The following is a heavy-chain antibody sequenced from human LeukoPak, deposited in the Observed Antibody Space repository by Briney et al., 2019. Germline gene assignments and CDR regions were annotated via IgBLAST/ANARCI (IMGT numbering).Heavy chain of an antibody. D-gene: IGHD3-9*01. CDR3: ARDPYILTGYLYFDY. CDR1: GGTFSSYA. Sequence: ASVKVSCKASGGTFSSYAISWVRQAPGQGLEWMGWISAYNGNTNYAQKLQGRVTMTTDTSTGTAYMELRSLRSDDTAVYYCARDPYILTGYLYFDYWGQGTLVTVSS. V-gene: IGHV1-18*01. J-gene: IGHJ4*02. CDR2: ISAYNGNT.